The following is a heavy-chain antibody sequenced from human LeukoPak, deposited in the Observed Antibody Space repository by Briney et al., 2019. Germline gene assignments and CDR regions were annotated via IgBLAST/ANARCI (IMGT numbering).Heavy chain of an antibody. CDR2: IVVGSGNT. V-gene: IGHV1-58*02. CDR1: GFAFTISA. Sequence: SVTVCCKCSGFAFTISAMQWGRLRRAPRLEWVGLIVVGSGNTNYAQKFQERVTITRDMSTSTAYMELSSLRSEDTAVYYCAADLGIAAAAPFDPWGQGTLVTVSS. D-gene: IGHD6-13*01. CDR3: AADLGIAAAAPFDP. J-gene: IGHJ5*02.